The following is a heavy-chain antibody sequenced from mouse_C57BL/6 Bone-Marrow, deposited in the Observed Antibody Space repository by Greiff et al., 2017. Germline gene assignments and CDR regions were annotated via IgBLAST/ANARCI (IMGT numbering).Heavy chain of an antibody. CDR2: ISYSGST. D-gene: IGHD1-1*01. CDR1: GYSITSDY. J-gene: IGHJ1*03. CDR3: AFHTSTVVATDWYFDV. Sequence: VQLKESGPGLAKPSQTLSLTCSVTGYSITSDYWNWIRKFPGNKLEYMGYISYSGSTYYNPSLKSRISITRDTSKNQYYLQLNSVTTEDTATYYCAFHTSTVVATDWYFDVWGTGTTVTVSS. V-gene: IGHV3-8*01.